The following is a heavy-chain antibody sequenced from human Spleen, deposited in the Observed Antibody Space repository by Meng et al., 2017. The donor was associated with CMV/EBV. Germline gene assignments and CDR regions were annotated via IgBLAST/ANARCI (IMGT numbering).Heavy chain of an antibody. J-gene: IGHJ4*02. V-gene: IGHV3-7*01. CDR3: ESTSGQ. CDR2: IKQDGSEK. CDR1: GFTFSSYG. D-gene: IGHD3-16*01. Sequence: GESLKISCAASGFTFSSYGMHWVRQAPGKGLEWVATIKQDGSEKYYVESVKGRFTTSTDKAKSLLYLQMDSLRAEDTAVYYCESTSGQWGQGALVTVSS.